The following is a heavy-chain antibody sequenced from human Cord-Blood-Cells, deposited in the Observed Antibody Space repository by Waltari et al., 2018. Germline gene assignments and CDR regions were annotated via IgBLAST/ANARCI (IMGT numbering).Heavy chain of an antibody. CDR3: ARYRAAGDWFDP. Sequence: QVQLVQSGAEVKKPGSSVKVPCKASGGTFSTYDISWVRQAPGQGLEWMGGIIPIFGTANYAQKFQGRVTITADESTSTAYMELSSLRSEDTAVYYCARYRAAGDWFDPWGQGTLVTVSS. D-gene: IGHD3-10*01. V-gene: IGHV1-69*01. CDR1: GGTFSTYD. CDR2: IIPIFGTA. J-gene: IGHJ5*02.